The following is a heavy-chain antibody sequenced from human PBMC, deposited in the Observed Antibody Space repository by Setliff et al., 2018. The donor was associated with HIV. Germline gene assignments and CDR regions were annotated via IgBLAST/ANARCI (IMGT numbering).Heavy chain of an antibody. CDR1: GGSLSDYY. D-gene: IGHD2-2*01. CDR3: ARQKKSSSWSPNDY. Sequence: SETLSLTCAVSGGSLSDYYWSWIRQPPGKGLEWIGEINHNKSSDYNPSLKSRVTMSVDTSKNQFSLKVKSVTAADTAVYYCARQKKSSSWSPNDYWGQGTLVTVSS. V-gene: IGHV4-34*01. J-gene: IGHJ4*02. CDR2: INHNKSS.